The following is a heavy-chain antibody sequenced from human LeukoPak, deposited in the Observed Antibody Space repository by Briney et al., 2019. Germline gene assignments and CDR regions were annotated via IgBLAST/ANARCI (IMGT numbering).Heavy chain of an antibody. CDR3: ARHPTLTSGGNFDY. CDR2: LYNTEST. V-gene: IGHV4-39*01. J-gene: IGHJ4*02. D-gene: IGHD3-16*01. CDR1: DDAINSRSYY. Sequence: SETLSLTCSVSDDAINSRSYYWGWIRQPPGKGLEWIGSLYNTESTYYNPSLQSRVTISVDTSKNQFSLKLSSVTAADTAVYYCARHPTLTSGGNFDYWGQGTLVTVSS.